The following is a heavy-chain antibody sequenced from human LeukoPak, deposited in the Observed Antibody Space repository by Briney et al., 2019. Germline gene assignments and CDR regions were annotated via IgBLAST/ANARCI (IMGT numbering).Heavy chain of an antibody. D-gene: IGHD1-1*01. CDR2: IYSGGST. CDR1: GFSVSSNY. CDR3: ARANGWFDP. Sequence: GGSLRLSCAASGFSVSSNYMNWARQAPGKGLEWVSVIYSGGSTYYADSVKGRFTISRDNSKNTLYLQMNSMRAEDTAVYYCARANGWFDPWGQGTLVTVSS. J-gene: IGHJ5*02. V-gene: IGHV3-66*01.